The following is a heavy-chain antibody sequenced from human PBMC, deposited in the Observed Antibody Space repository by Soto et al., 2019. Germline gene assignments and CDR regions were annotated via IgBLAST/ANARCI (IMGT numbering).Heavy chain of an antibody. D-gene: IGHD6-6*01. CDR2: INSDGSTT. J-gene: IGHJ5*02. Sequence: EVQLVESGGGLVQPGGSLRLSCAASGFTFSSYWTHWVRQAPGKGLVWVSRINSDGSTTTYADSVKGRFTISRDNAKNTLYLQMNSLRAEDAAVYYCARSLNSGSTFDPWGQGTLVTVSS. CDR3: ARSLNSGSTFDP. V-gene: IGHV3-74*01. CDR1: GFTFSSYW.